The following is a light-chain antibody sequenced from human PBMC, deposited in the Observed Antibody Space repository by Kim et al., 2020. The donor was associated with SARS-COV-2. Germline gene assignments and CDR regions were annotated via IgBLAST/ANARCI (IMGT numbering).Light chain of an antibody. Sequence: DIQMTQSPSSVSASVGDRVTITCRASQDIRDWLAWYQQMPGKAPKLLIYAASRLQLGVPSRFSGSASGTDFTLTISSLQAEDFATYYCQQAHTFPYTFGQGTKVDIK. J-gene: IGKJ2*01. V-gene: IGKV1-12*01. CDR3: QQAHTFPYT. CDR2: AAS. CDR1: QDIRDW.